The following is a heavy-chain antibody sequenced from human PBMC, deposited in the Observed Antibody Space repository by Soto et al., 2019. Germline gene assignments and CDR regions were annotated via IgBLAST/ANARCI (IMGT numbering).Heavy chain of an antibody. CDR3: ARDPSYYEGSGYYHGIPYGMDV. CDR1: GDSISWYC. D-gene: IGHD3-22*01. Sequence: SETLSRTCTVSGDSISWYCWSWIRQPPGKGLEWIGYISYSGSTNYNPSLKSRVTISVYTSRNQFSLKLSSVTAADTAVYYCARDPSYYEGSGYYHGIPYGMDVWGQGTTVTVSS. CDR2: ISYSGST. J-gene: IGHJ6*02. V-gene: IGHV4-59*01.